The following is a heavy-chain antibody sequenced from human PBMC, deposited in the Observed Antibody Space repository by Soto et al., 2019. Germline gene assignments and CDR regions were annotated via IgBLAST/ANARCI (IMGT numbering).Heavy chain of an antibody. CDR2: ISGSGGST. J-gene: IGHJ5*02. D-gene: IGHD3-9*01. V-gene: IGHV3-23*01. CDR1: GFTFSSYA. Sequence: EVQLLESGGGLVQPGGSLRRSCAASGFTFSSYAMSWVRQAPGKGLEWVSAISGSGGSTYYADSVKGRFTIPRDNSKNTLYLQMNSLRAEDTAVYYCAKDGHPIPYLTGYYRLGWFDPWGQGTLVTVSS. CDR3: AKDGHPIPYLTGYYRLGWFDP.